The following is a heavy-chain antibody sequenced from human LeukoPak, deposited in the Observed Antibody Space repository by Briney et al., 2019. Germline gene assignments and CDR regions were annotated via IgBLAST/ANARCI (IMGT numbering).Heavy chain of an antibody. Sequence: GASVTVSCKIYGYTLNELSMHWVRQAPGKGLEGMGTFDPEDVETIYAQKFQGRVTMTEDTSTDTAYMELNNLGSDDTAVYYCAPGLDSSGPGVVDYWGQGTLVTVSS. D-gene: IGHD3-22*01. CDR1: GYTLNELS. V-gene: IGHV1-24*01. CDR2: FDPEDVET. J-gene: IGHJ4*02. CDR3: APGLDSSGPGVVDY.